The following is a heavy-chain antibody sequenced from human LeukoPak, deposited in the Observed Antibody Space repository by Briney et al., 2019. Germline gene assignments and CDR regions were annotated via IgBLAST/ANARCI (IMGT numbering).Heavy chain of an antibody. CDR3: ARDLATMVRGVVFFMDV. V-gene: IGHV1-18*01. Sequence: ASVNLSSNASGYTCTSYGISWVRHAPGQGLGWRGWISAYNGNTNYAQKLQGRVTMTRDTSISTPYMELSRPRSDDTAVYYCARDLATMVRGVVFFMDVWGKGTTVTTSS. CDR1: GYTCTSYG. D-gene: IGHD3-10*01. J-gene: IGHJ6*03. CDR2: ISAYNGNT.